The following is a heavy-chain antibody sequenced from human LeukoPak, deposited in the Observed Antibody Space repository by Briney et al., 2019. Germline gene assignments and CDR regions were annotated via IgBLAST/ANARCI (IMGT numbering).Heavy chain of an antibody. CDR2: ISGSGGST. J-gene: IGHJ4*02. Sequence: GGSLRLSCAASGFTLSCYAMSWVRQAPGKGLEWVSAISGSGGSTYYADSVKGRFTISRDNSKNTLYLQMNSLRAEDTAVYYCAKRGYGSGLDYWGQGTLVTVSS. D-gene: IGHD3-10*01. V-gene: IGHV3-23*01. CDR3: AKRGYGSGLDY. CDR1: GFTLSCYA.